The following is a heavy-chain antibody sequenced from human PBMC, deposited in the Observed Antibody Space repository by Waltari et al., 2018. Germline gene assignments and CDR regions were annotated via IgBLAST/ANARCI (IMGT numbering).Heavy chain of an antibody. Sequence: QVQLQESGPGLVKPSETLSLTCAVSGYSLSSGYYWGWIRQPPGKGLEWIGSIYHSGSTYYNPSLKSRVTISVDTSKNQFSLKLSSVTAADTAVYYCARQTANWGYWFDPWGQGTLVTVSS. CDR2: IYHSGST. D-gene: IGHD7-27*01. CDR3: ARQTANWGYWFDP. V-gene: IGHV4-38-2*01. J-gene: IGHJ5*02. CDR1: GYSLSSGYY.